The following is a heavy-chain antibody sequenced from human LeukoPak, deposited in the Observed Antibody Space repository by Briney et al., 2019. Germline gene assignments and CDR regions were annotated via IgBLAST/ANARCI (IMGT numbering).Heavy chain of an antibody. V-gene: IGHV5-51*01. Sequence: GESLKISCKGSGYSFNTYWIGWVRQMPGKGLEWMGIIYPGDSDTRYSPSFQGQVTISADKSISTAYLQWSSLKASDTAMYYCARRRDFWSGYCNYFDYWGQGTLVTVSS. J-gene: IGHJ4*02. CDR1: GYSFNTYW. CDR2: IYPGDSDT. D-gene: IGHD3-3*01. CDR3: ARRRDFWSGYCNYFDY.